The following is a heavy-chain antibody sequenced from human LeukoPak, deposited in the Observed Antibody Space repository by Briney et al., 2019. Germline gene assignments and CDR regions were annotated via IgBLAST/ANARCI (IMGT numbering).Heavy chain of an antibody. Sequence: GGSLRLSCAASGFTFSSYAMSWVRQAPGKGLEWVSAISGSGGSTYYADSVKGRFTISRDNSKNTLYLQVNSLRAEDTAVYYCAKECYYDSRRNYGMDVWGQGTTVTVSS. J-gene: IGHJ6*02. CDR3: AKECYYDSRRNYGMDV. D-gene: IGHD3-22*01. V-gene: IGHV3-23*01. CDR1: GFTFSSYA. CDR2: ISGSGGST.